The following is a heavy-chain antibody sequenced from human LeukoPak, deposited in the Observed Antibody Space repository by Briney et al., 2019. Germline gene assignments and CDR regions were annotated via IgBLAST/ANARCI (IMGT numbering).Heavy chain of an antibody. J-gene: IGHJ4*02. Sequence: ASVKVSCKASGYTFTTYDISSVRQAPGQGLEWMGWISAYNGNTNYGQKLQGRVTMTTDTSTTTAYMELRSLRSDDTAVYYCCRRIMGTTAVDYWGQGTLVTVSS. CDR3: CRRIMGTTAVDY. D-gene: IGHD1-26*01. V-gene: IGHV1-18*01. CDR1: GYTFTTYD. CDR2: ISAYNGNT.